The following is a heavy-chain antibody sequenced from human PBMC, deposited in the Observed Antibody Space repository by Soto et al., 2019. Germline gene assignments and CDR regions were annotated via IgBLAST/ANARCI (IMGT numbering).Heavy chain of an antibody. CDR3: ERSSPHTFYYYYMDV. CDR2: IYYSGST. V-gene: IGHV4-59*08. J-gene: IGHJ6*03. CDR1: GGSISSYY. D-gene: IGHD2-2*02. Sequence: SETLSLTCTVSGGSISSYYWSWIRQPPGKGLEWIGYIYYSGSTNYNPSLKSRVTISVDTSKNQFSLKLSSVTAADTAVYYCERSSPHTFYYYYMDVWGKGTTVTVSS.